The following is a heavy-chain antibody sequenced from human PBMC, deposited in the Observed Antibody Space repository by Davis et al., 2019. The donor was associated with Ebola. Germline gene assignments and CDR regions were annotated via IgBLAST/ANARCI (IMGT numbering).Heavy chain of an antibody. D-gene: IGHD2-2*01. CDR3: ARDAYGCSSTSCYYYYGMDV. J-gene: IGHJ6*02. CDR2: IYSDGSST. Sequence: GESLKISCAASGFTFSREWMHWVRQAPGKGLVWVSRIYSDGSSTSYADSVKGRFTISRDNAKNTLYLQMNSLRAEDTAVYYCARDAYGCSSTSCYYYYGMDVWGQGTTVTVSS. V-gene: IGHV3-74*01. CDR1: GFTFSREW.